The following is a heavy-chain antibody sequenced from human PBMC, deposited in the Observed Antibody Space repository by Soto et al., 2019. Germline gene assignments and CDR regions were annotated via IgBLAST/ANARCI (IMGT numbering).Heavy chain of an antibody. V-gene: IGHV3-23*01. Sequence: EVQLLESGGGLVQPGGSLRLSCVASGFPFSSYAMSWVRQTPGRGLECVSSISSGSNTYYTDSVRGRFTISRDNSKNSLYLKMSSLRADDTALYSCAKASATGKSDGMDVWGQGTTVSVSS. CDR1: GFPFSSYA. J-gene: IGHJ6*02. D-gene: IGHD7-27*01. CDR3: AKASATGKSDGMDV. CDR2: ISSGSNT.